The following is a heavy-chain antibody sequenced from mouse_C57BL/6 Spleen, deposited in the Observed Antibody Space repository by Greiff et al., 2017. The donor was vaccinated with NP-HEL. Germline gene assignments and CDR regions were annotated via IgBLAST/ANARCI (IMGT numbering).Heavy chain of an antibody. CDR2: IDPSDSYT. J-gene: IGHJ3*01. CDR1: GYTFTSYW. Sequence: VQLQQPGAELVMPGASVKLSCKASGYTFTSYWMHWVKQRPGQSLEWIGEIDPSDSYTNYNQKFKGKSTLTVDKSSSTAYMQLSSLTSEDSAVYYCARYAYDEGFAYWGQGTLVTVSA. CDR3: ARYAYDEGFAY. V-gene: IGHV1-69*01. D-gene: IGHD2-2*01.